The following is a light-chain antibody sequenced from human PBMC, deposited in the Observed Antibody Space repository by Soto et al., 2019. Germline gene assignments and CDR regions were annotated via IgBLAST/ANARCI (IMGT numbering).Light chain of an antibody. J-gene: IGKJ1*01. Sequence: DIQLTQSHSTLSASVGDRVNLTCRASQSISSWLAWYQQKAGEAPKLLMYKASTLDSGVPSRFSGSGSGTEFTLTISSLQPEDFATYYCQQRSGWPRTFGQGTKVDIK. CDR3: QQRSGWPRT. V-gene: IGKV1-5*03. CDR1: QSISSW. CDR2: KAS.